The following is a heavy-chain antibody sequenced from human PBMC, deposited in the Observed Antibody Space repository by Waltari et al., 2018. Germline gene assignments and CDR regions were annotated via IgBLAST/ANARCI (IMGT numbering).Heavy chain of an antibody. Sequence: EVQLVQSGAEVKKPGESLKISCKGSGYSFTSYWLGWVRQMPGKGLEWMGIIDPGDSDTRYSPSFQCQVTISADKSISTAYLQWSSLKASDTAMYYCARGRYMIAAAGTVDYWGQGTLVTVSS. CDR2: IDPGDSDT. CDR3: ARGRYMIAAAGTVDY. V-gene: IGHV5-51*03. D-gene: IGHD6-13*01. J-gene: IGHJ4*02. CDR1: GYSFTSYW.